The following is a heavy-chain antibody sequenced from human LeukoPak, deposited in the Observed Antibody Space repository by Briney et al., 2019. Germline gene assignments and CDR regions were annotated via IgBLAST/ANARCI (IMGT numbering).Heavy chain of an antibody. Sequence: GGSLRLSCAASGFTFSSYEMSWVRQAPGKGLEWVGRIKSKTDGGTTEYAAPVKGRFTISRDDSKGTLYLQMNSLKLEDTAVYYCGDLGDYRVGWGQGTLVTVSS. CDR3: GDLGDYRVG. CDR2: IKSKTDGGTT. J-gene: IGHJ4*02. CDR1: GFTFSSYE. V-gene: IGHV3-15*01. D-gene: IGHD4-17*01.